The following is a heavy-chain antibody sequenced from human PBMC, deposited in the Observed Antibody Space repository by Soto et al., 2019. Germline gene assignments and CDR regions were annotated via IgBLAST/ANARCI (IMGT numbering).Heavy chain of an antibody. J-gene: IGHJ5*02. CDR2: VYYIGTS. V-gene: IGHV4-61*01. Sequence: PSETLSLTCTVSGGSVSSPNYYWSWIRQPPGKTLEWIGYVYYIGTSNYNPSLKSRVTISIDTSKNQFSLNMRSVTAADTAVYYCASRSIVVVAGAASWLWLDPWGQGTLVTVSS. D-gene: IGHD2-15*01. CDR3: ASRSIVVVAGAASWLWLDP. CDR1: GGSVSSPNYY.